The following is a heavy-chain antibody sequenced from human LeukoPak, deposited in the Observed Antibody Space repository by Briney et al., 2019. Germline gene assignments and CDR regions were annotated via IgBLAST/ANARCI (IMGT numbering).Heavy chain of an antibody. V-gene: IGHV3-48*01. CDR1: GFTFSSYS. J-gene: IGHJ4*02. CDR2: ISSSSSTI. D-gene: IGHD6-13*01. CDR3: ARDAVSSSWYKGGGYY. Sequence: GGSLRLSCAASGFTFSSYSMNWVRQAPGKGLEWVSYISSSSSTIYYADSVKGRFTISRDNAKNSLYLQMNSLRAEDTAVYYCARDAVSSSWYKGGGYYWGQGTLVTVSS.